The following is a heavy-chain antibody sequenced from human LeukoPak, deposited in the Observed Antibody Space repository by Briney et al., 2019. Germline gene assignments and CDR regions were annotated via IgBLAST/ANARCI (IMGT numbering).Heavy chain of an antibody. V-gene: IGHV4-30-2*01. CDR2: IYHSGST. CDR3: AREGGSGGYFDY. J-gene: IGHJ4*02. CDR1: GGSISSGGYY. Sequence: PSQTLSLTCAVSGGSISSGGYYWSWIRQPPGKGLEWIGYIYHSGSTYYNPSLKSRVTISVDKSKNQFSLKLSSVTAADTAVYYCAREGGSGGYFDYWGQGTLVTVSS. D-gene: IGHD3-10*01.